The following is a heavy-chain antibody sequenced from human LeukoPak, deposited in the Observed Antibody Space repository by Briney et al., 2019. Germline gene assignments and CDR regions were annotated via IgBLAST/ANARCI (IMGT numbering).Heavy chain of an antibody. Sequence: SETLSLTCTVSGYSISSGYYWGWIRQPPGKGLEWTGSIYHSGSTYYNPFLKSRVTISVDTSKNQFSLKLSSVTAADTAVYYCARGPIIDIVIVPAADDYYYMDVWGKGTTVTVSS. CDR1: GYSISSGYY. V-gene: IGHV4-38-2*02. J-gene: IGHJ6*03. CDR2: IYHSGST. CDR3: ARGPIIDIVIVPAADDYYYMDV. D-gene: IGHD2-2*01.